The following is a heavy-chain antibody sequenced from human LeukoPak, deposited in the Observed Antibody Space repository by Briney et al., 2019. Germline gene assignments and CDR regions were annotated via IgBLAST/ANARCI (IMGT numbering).Heavy chain of an antibody. CDR3: ARQNPAASGQGLDY. CDR1: GGSVSSTNW. CDR2: VHLDGRT. D-gene: IGHD6-13*01. V-gene: IGHV4-4*02. Sequence: SETLSLTCGVSGGSVSSTNWWTWIRQPPGKGLEWIGEVHLDGRTNFNPSLKSRLTMSVDLSENHVSLKLTSVTAADTAVYYCARQNPAASGQGLDYWGHGTLVTVSS. J-gene: IGHJ4*01.